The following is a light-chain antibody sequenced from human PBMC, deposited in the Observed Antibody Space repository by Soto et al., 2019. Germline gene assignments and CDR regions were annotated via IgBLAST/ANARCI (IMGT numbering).Light chain of an antibody. Sequence: QSVLTQPPSVSGAPGQTVTISRTGNSSNIGAGYDIHWYQQLPGIAPKLIIYGNTKRPSGVPARFSSSRSGPSASLAITGLQAEDEADYYCQSYDSSLTASVFGGGTKLTVL. J-gene: IGLJ3*02. CDR1: SSNIGAGYD. CDR3: QSYDSSLTASV. V-gene: IGLV1-40*01. CDR2: GNT.